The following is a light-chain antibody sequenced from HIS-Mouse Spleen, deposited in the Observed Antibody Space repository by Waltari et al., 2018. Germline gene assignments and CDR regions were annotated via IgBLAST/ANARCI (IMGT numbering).Light chain of an antibody. J-gene: IGLJ2*01. CDR1: ALPKKY. Sequence: SYELTPPPSASVSPGQTARITCSGDALPKKYAYWYQQKSGQAPVLVIYEDSKRPSGIPERFSGSSSGTMATLTISGAQVEDEADNYCYSTDSSGNHRVFGGGTKLTVL. V-gene: IGLV3-10*01. CDR2: EDS. CDR3: YSTDSSGNHRV.